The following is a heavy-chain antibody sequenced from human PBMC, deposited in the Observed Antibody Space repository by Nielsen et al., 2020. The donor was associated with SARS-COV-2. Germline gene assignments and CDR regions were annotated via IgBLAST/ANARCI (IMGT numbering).Heavy chain of an antibody. CDR3: ARASDTAFDY. Sequence: GGSLRLSCAASGFTFDDYAMHWVRQAPGKGLEWVSDISWNSGSIGYADSVKGRFTISRDNAKNSLYLQMNSLRAEDTALYYCARASDTAFDYWGQGTLVTVSS. J-gene: IGHJ4*02. CDR1: GFTFDDYA. CDR2: ISWNSGSI. V-gene: IGHV3-9*01.